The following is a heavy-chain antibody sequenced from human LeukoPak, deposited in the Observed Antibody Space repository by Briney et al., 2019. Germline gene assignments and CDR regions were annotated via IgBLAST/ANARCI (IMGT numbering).Heavy chain of an antibody. CDR2: IGSSDNRI. J-gene: IGHJ4*02. CDR1: GFTLNDYY. Sequence: GGSLRLSCAASGFTLNDYYMSWIRQAPGKGLGWVSDIGSSDNRISHADSVKGRFTISRDIAKSSLYLQVNSLRAEDTAVYYCAREIVAGTFDSWGQGTLVTVSS. CDR3: AREIVAGTFDS. V-gene: IGHV3-11*01. D-gene: IGHD6-19*01.